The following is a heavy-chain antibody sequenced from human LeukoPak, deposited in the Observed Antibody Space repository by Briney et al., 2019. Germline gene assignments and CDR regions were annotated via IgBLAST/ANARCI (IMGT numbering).Heavy chain of an antibody. CDR2: ISWNSGSI. V-gene: IGHV3-9*03. Sequence: PGRSLRLSCAASGFTFDDYAMHWVRQAPGKGLDWVSGISWNSGSIGYADSVKGRFTISRDNAKNSLYLQMNSLRAEDMALYYCAKSPGLSGSLDDAFDIWGQGTMVTVSS. CDR1: GFTFDDYA. D-gene: IGHD1-26*01. CDR3: AKSPGLSGSLDDAFDI. J-gene: IGHJ3*02.